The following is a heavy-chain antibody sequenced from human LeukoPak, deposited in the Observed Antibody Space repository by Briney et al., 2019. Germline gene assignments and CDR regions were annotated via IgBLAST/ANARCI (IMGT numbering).Heavy chain of an antibody. D-gene: IGHD3-10*01. CDR3: AREIIQGKSDY. Sequence: SETLSLTCTVSGGSISSYYWSWIRQPPGKGLEWIGYIYYSGSTNYNPSLKSRVTISVDTSKNQFSLKLSSLTAADTAVYYCAREIIQGKSDYWGKEPLVTVPS. J-gene: IGHJ4*02. CDR1: GGSISSYY. V-gene: IGHV4-59*12. CDR2: IYYSGST.